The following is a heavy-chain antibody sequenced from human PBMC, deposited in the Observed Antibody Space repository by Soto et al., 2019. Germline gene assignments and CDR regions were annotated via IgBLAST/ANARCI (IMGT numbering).Heavy chain of an antibody. V-gene: IGHV4-39*07. J-gene: IGHJ4*01. CDR2: IYYSGST. Sequence: SETLSLTCTVSGGSISSSSYYWGWIRQPPGKGLEWIGSIYYSGSTYYNPSLKSRATISMNKSTNQFSLMLTSVTAADTAVYYCATDLLITPRWGQGTPVTVSS. CDR1: GGSISSSSYY. CDR3: ATDLLITPR. D-gene: IGHD3-16*01.